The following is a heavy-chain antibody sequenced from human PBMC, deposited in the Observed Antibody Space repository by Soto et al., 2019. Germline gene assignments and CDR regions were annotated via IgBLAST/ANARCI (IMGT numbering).Heavy chain of an antibody. CDR1: GGSFSGYY. J-gene: IGHJ4*02. Sequence: SETLSLTCAVYGGSFSGYYWSWIRQPPGKGLEWIGEINHSGSTNYNPSLKSRVTISVATSKNQFSLKLSSVTAADTVVYYCARSIELRYFAYWGRGTLVTVSS. CDR2: INHSGST. V-gene: IGHV4-34*01. D-gene: IGHD3-9*01. CDR3: ARSIELRYFAY.